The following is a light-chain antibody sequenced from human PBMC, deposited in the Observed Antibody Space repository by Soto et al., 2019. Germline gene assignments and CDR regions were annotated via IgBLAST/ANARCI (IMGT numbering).Light chain of an antibody. J-gene: IGKJ1*01. CDR2: AAS. CDR3: QQSYSTPRT. V-gene: IGKV1-39*01. CDR1: QTITNC. Sequence: DIQMTQSPSSLSASVGDRVTITCRASQTITNCLNWYQHKPGKAPKLLIYAASSLQSGVPSRFSGSGSGTDFTLTISSLQPEDFATYYRQQSYSTPRTFGQGTKVEIK.